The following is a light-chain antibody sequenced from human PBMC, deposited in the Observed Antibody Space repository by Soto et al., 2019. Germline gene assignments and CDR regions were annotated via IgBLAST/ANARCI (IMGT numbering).Light chain of an antibody. J-gene: IGKJ1*01. CDR2: GAS. V-gene: IGKV3-15*01. Sequence: EIVVTQSPATLSVSPGERVTLSCRASQSVSGNLAWYQQKPGQAPRLLIYGASTRATGIPARFSGSGSGTEFTLTISSLQSEDFAVYYCQQYNNWPVFGQGTKVDIK. CDR3: QQYNNWPV. CDR1: QSVSGN.